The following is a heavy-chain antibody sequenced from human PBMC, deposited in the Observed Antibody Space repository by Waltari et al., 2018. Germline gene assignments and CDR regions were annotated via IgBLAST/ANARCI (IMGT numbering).Heavy chain of an antibody. Sequence: FCAASGFSFTDADMSWVRQAPGKGLEYISYISISGTTTNYADSVKGRFTISRDNSKNSLYLQMNSLRAEDTAIYYCVMQKGTNWGQGTLVTVSS. CDR3: VMQKGTN. CDR2: ISISGTTT. CDR1: GFSFTDAD. V-gene: IGHV3-11*01. J-gene: IGHJ4*02.